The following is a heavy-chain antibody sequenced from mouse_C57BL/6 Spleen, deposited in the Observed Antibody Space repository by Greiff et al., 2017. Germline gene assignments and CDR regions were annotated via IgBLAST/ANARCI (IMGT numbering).Heavy chain of an antibody. CDR1: GYTFTRYD. Sequence: QVQLQQSGPELVKPGASVTLSCKASGYTFTRYDIHLVKQTPGHGLEWIGWIYPRDGSPTYNEKFKVKAILTVATSSSTAYLELLSLISEDSSVYFCARWSYYDDDRAWFAYWGQGTLVTVSA. CDR3: ARWSYYDDDRAWFAY. J-gene: IGHJ3*01. CDR2: IYPRDGSP. D-gene: IGHD2-4*01. V-gene: IGHV1-85*01.